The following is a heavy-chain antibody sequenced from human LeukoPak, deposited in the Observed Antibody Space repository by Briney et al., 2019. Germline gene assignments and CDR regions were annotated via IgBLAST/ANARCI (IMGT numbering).Heavy chain of an antibody. D-gene: IGHD3-9*01. CDR2: IYYSGST. J-gene: IGHJ4*02. CDR3: ARRSPILYYDILTGYYWAYDY. Sequence: SETLSLTCTVSGGSISSSSYYWGWIRQPPGKGLEWIGSIYYSGSTYYNPSLKSRVTISVDTSKNQFSLKLSSVTAADTAVYYCARRSPILYYDILTGYYWAYDYWGQGTLVTVSS. V-gene: IGHV4-39*01. CDR1: GGSISSSSYY.